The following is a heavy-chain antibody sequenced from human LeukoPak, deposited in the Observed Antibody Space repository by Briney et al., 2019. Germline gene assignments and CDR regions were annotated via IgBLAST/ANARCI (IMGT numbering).Heavy chain of an antibody. CDR2: IYSGGSI. Sequence: GGSLRLSCAASGFTVSSNYMTWVRQAPGKGLEWVSVIYSGGSIYYADSVKGRFTISRDNSKNTLYLQMNSLRGEDTAVYYCARENRYYYYMDVWGKGSTVTVSS. J-gene: IGHJ6*03. D-gene: IGHD2/OR15-2a*01. CDR3: ARENRYYYYMDV. V-gene: IGHV3-53*01. CDR1: GFTVSSNY.